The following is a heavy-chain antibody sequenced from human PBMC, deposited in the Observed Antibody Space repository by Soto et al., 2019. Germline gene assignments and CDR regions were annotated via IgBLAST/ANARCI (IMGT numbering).Heavy chain of an antibody. CDR1: GFTFSSYA. D-gene: IGHD1-1*01. CDR2: ISGSGGST. J-gene: IGHJ4*02. V-gene: IGHV3-23*01. Sequence: GGSLRLSCAASGFTFSSYAMTWVRQAPGKGLEWVSVISGSGGSTYFADSVKGRFTISRDNSKNTLYLQMSSLRAEDTAVYYCAKKVPGSNPLDSWGQGALVTVSS. CDR3: AKKVPGSNPLDS.